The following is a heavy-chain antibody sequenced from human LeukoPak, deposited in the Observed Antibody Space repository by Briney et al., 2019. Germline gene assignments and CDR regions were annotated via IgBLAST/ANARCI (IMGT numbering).Heavy chain of an antibody. CDR1: GYTFTGYY. CDR2: INPNSGGT. D-gene: IGHD3-22*01. V-gene: IGHV1-2*06. CDR3: ARLRGVYYYESSGAHAFDI. Sequence: ASVKVSCKASGYTFTGYYMHWVRQAPGQGLEWMGRINPNSGGTNYAQKFQGRVTMTRDTSTSTAYMELRSLRSEDTAVYYGARLRGVYYYESSGAHAFDIWGQGTMVTVSS. J-gene: IGHJ3*02.